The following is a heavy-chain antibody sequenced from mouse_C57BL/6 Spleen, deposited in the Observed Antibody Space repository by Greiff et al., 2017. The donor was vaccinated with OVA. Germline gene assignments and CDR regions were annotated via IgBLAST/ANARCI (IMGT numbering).Heavy chain of an antibody. Sequence: VQLKESGPELVKPGASVKISCKASGYSFTDYNMNWVKQSNGKSLEWIGVINPNYGTTSYNQKFKGKATLTVDQSSSTAYMQLDSLTSEDSAVYYCARSPIYYDYDGVAYWGQGTLVTVSA. D-gene: IGHD2-4*01. CDR3: ARSPIYYDYDGVAY. V-gene: IGHV1-39*01. J-gene: IGHJ3*01. CDR1: GYSFTDYN. CDR2: INPNYGTT.